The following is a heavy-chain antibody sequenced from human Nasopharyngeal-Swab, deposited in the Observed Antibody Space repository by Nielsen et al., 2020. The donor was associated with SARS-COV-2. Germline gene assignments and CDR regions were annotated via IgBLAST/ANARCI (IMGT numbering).Heavy chain of an antibody. CDR1: GYTFTSYY. CDR3: ARDRISQQLVRGFWFDP. CDR2: INPSGGST. V-gene: IGHV1-46*01. Sequence: VSVKVPCKASGYTFTSYYMHWVRQAPGQGLEWMGIINPSGGSTSYAQKFQGRVTMTRDTSTSTVYMELSSLRSEDTAVYYCARDRISQQLVRGFWFDPWGQGTLVTVSS. D-gene: IGHD6-13*01. J-gene: IGHJ5*02.